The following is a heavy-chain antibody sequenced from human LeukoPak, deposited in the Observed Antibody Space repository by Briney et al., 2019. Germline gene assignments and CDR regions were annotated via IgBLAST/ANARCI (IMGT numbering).Heavy chain of an antibody. Sequence: ASVKVSCKVSGYTLTELSMHWVRQAPGKGLEWMGGFDPEDGETIYAQKFQGRVTMTEDTSTDTAYMELSSLRSEDTAAYYCATRSSVYYYYGMDVWGQGTTVTVSS. J-gene: IGHJ6*02. CDR1: GYTLTELS. V-gene: IGHV1-24*01. D-gene: IGHD6-6*01. CDR2: FDPEDGET. CDR3: ATRSSVYYYYGMDV.